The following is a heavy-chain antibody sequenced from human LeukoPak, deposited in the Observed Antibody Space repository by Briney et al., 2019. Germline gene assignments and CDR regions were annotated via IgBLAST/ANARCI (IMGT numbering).Heavy chain of an antibody. Sequence: GGSLRLSCAASGFTFSSYGMHWVRQAPGKGLEWVAFIRYDGSNKYYADSVKGRFTISRDNARNSLYLQMNSLRAEDTAVYYCATSRGSWPDYFDYWGQGTLVTVSS. CDR2: IRYDGSNK. D-gene: IGHD6-13*01. V-gene: IGHV3-30*02. CDR1: GFTFSSYG. J-gene: IGHJ4*02. CDR3: ATSRGSWPDYFDY.